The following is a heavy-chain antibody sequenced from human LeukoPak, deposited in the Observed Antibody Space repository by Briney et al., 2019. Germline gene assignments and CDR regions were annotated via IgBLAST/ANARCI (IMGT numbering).Heavy chain of an antibody. CDR2: INHSGST. CDR1: GGSFSGYY. V-gene: IGHV4-34*01. J-gene: IGHJ5*02. Sequence: SETLSLTCAVYGGSFSGYYWSWIRQPPGKGLEWIGKINHSGSTNYNPSLKSRVTISVDTSKNQFSLKLSSVTAADTAVYYCARLITMIVDRTGANWFDPWGQGTLVTVSS. D-gene: IGHD3-22*01. CDR3: ARLITMIVDRTGANWFDP.